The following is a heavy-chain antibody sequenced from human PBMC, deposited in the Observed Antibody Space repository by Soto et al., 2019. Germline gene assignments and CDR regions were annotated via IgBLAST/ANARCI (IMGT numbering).Heavy chain of an antibody. J-gene: IGHJ4*01. CDR1: GVTFTDYY. D-gene: IGHD3-3*01. V-gene: IGHV1-46*01. CDR3: ARSAPTYYDFWSGYPLDY. CDR2: INPSGGST. Sequence: ASVKVACKASGVTFTDYYMHWVRQAPGQGLEWMGIINPSGGSTSYTQKLQDRVTMTRDTSTSTVYMELSSLRSEDTAVYYCARSAPTYYDFWSGYPLDYWGQ.